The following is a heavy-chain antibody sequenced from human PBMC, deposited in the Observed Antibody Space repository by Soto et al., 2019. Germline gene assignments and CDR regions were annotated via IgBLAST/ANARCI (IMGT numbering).Heavy chain of an antibody. D-gene: IGHD6-19*01. CDR2: ISWNSGSI. CDR1: GFTFDDYA. V-gene: IGHV3-9*01. J-gene: IGHJ4*02. Sequence: GGSLRLSCAASGFTFDDYAMHWVRQAPGKGLEWVSGISWNSGSIGYADSVKGRFTISRDNAKNSLYLQMNSLRAEDTALYYCAKDRTPGSGWYLDYWGQGTLVTVSS. CDR3: AKDRTPGSGWYLDY.